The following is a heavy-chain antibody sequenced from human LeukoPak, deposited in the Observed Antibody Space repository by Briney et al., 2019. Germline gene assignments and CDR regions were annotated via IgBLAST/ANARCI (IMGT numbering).Heavy chain of an antibody. CDR3: TRDES. CDR2: IKQDGSEK. CDR1: GFTLSTYW. V-gene: IGHV3-7*01. J-gene: IGHJ5*02. Sequence: SGGSLRLSCAASGFTLSTYWMTWVRQAPGKGPEWVANIKQDGSEKYYVDSVKGRFIISRDNAKNSLYLQMNSLRAEDTAVYYCTRDESWGQGTLVTVSS.